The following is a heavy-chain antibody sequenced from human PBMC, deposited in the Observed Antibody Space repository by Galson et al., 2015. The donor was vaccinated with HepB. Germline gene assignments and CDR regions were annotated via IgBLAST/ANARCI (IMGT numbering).Heavy chain of an antibody. V-gene: IGHV3-30-3*01. CDR2: ISYDGSNK. Sequence: SLRLSCAASGFTFSSYAMHWVRQAPGKGLEWVAVISYDGSNKYYADSVKGRFTISRDNSKNTLYLQMNSLRAEDTAVYYCARDGDCSSTSYYLLYYYYGMDVWGQGTTVTVSS. CDR1: GFTFSSYA. D-gene: IGHD2-2*01. CDR3: ARDGDCSSTSYYLLYYYYGMDV. J-gene: IGHJ6*02.